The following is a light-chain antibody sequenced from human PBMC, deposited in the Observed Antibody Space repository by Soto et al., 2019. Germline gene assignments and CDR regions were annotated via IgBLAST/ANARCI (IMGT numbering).Light chain of an antibody. Sequence: DIQMTQSPSSVSASVGDRVTITCRASQGIYSWLAWYQQKPGKAPKLLIYAASSLQSEVPSRFSGSGSGTDFTLTVSSLQPEDFATYYCQQANSLPPTFGGGTKVEIK. J-gene: IGKJ4*01. CDR2: AAS. V-gene: IGKV1-12*01. CDR1: QGIYSW. CDR3: QQANSLPPT.